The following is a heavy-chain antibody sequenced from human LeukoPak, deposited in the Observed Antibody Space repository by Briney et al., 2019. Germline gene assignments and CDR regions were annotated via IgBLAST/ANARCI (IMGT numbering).Heavy chain of an antibody. J-gene: IGHJ4*02. V-gene: IGHV1-69*05. CDR3: ARDGAGTTVDALDY. Sequence: ASVKVSCKASGGTFSSYAISWVRQAPGQGLEWMGGIIPIFGTANYAQKFQGRVTITTDESTSTAYMELRSLRSDDTAVYYCARDGAGTTVDALDYWGQGTLVTVSS. D-gene: IGHD1-1*01. CDR2: IIPIFGTA. CDR1: GGTFSSYA.